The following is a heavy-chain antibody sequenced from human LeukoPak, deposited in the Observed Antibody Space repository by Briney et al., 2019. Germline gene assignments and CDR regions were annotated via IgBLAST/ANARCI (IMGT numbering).Heavy chain of an antibody. D-gene: IGHD6-19*01. Sequence: SETLSLTCTVSGGSISSYYWSWIRQPPGKGLEWIGYIYYSGSTNYNPSLKSRVTISVDTSQNRFSLKLSSVTAADTAVYYCARESVAVAVFDYWGQGTLVTVSS. CDR2: IYYSGST. J-gene: IGHJ4*02. CDR3: ARESVAVAVFDY. V-gene: IGHV4-59*01. CDR1: GGSISSYY.